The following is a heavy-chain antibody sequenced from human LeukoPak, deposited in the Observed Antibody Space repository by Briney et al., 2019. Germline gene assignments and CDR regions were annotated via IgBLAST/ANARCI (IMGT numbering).Heavy chain of an antibody. J-gene: IGHJ4*02. CDR2: IYPGDSDT. D-gene: IGHD4-17*01. CDR1: GYSFTNYW. Sequence: GESLKISCKGSGYSFTNYWIGWVRQMPGKGLEWMRIIYPGDSDTRYSPSFQGQVTISADNSIRTAYLQWSSLKASDTAMYYCARKTVTTGLFIDYWGQGTLVTVSS. V-gene: IGHV5-51*01. CDR3: ARKTVTTGLFIDY.